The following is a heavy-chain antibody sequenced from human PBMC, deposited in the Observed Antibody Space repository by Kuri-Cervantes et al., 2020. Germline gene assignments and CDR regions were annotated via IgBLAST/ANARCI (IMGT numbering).Heavy chain of an antibody. CDR2: IKQDGSEK. D-gene: IGHD6-13*01. V-gene: IGHV3-7*02. Sequence: GESLKISCAASGFTFSSYWMSWVRQAPGKGLEWVANIKQDGSEKYYVDSVKGRFIISRDNAKKSMYLQMNSLRAEETAVYYCARWVSWSRGYYYYMDVWGKGTTVTVSS. CDR1: GFTFSSYW. CDR3: ARWVSWSRGYYYYMDV. J-gene: IGHJ6*03.